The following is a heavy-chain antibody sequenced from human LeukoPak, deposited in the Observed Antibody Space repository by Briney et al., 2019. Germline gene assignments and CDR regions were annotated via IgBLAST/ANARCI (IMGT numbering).Heavy chain of an antibody. J-gene: IGHJ6*03. CDR3: ARGRHDITMIVVVMTSVSYYLDV. CDR1: GGSFSGYH. Sequence: SETLSLTCAAYGGSFSGYHWPWIRQSPRKGLEWIGDINPSESNSYNPSLMSRLTISVDTSKDQFSLKLRSVTASDTAVYYCARGRHDITMIVVVMTSVSYYLDVWGKGTTFTVS. V-gene: IGHV4-34*01. CDR2: INPSESN. D-gene: IGHD3-22*01.